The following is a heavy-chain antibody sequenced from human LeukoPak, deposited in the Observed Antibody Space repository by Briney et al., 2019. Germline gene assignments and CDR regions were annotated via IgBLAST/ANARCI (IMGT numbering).Heavy chain of an antibody. V-gene: IGHV3-30*03. D-gene: IGHD3-22*01. J-gene: IGHJ4*02. CDR2: ISFDGNNK. CDR1: GFTFSSYG. CDR3: ATEYYYDSNGIFDY. Sequence: GGSLRLSCAASGFTFSSYGMLWVRQAPGKGLEWLAVISFDGNNKYFADSVRGRFAISRDNSKNTLYLHMNSLKTEDTAVYYCATEYYYDSNGIFDYWGQGTLVTVSS.